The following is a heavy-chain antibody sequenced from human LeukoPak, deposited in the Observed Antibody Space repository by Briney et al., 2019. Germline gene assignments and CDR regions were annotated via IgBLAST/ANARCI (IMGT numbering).Heavy chain of an antibody. V-gene: IGHV3-30*04. D-gene: IGHD2-2*01. CDR2: LSYDGGDK. CDR3: ARRGGYCSSTSCLYYYYGMDV. Sequence: GRSLRLSCAASGFTFSSYALHWVRKAPGKGLEWVAVLSYDGGDKYYADSVKGRFTISRDNSKNTLYLQMNSLRADDTAVYYCARRGGYCSSTSCLYYYYGMDVWGKGTTVTVSS. J-gene: IGHJ6*04. CDR1: GFTFSSYA.